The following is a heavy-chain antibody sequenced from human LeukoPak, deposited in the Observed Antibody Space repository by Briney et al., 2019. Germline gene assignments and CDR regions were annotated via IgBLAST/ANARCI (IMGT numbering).Heavy chain of an antibody. J-gene: IGHJ4*02. CDR3: ARDLTERKYYIAY. CDR1: GFIFSSFG. D-gene: IGHD2-8*02. Sequence: GGSLRLSCAASGFIFSSFGMHWVRQAPGEGLEWVAYIGYTGTDTYYADSVKGRFTISRDNSKNTVHLQVNSLRAADTALYSCARDLTERKYYIAYWGQGTLVTVSS. CDR2: IGYTGTDT. V-gene: IGHV3-30*02.